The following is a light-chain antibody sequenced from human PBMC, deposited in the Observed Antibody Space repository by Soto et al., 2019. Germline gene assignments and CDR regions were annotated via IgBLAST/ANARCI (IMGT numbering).Light chain of an antibody. Sequence: QVSLSPSAVSASIGDRVTITCRASQGISSWLDWYQQKPGKAPKLLIYAASSLQSGVPSRFSGSGSGTEFTLTISSLQPDDFAPYYCQQYTIYLLPFGGVTKVDI. J-gene: IGKJ4*01. V-gene: IGKV1D-16*01. CDR1: QGISSW. CDR2: AAS. CDR3: QQYTIYLLP.